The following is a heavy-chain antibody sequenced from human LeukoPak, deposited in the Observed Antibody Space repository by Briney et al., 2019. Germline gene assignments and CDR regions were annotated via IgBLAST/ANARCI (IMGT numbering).Heavy chain of an antibody. V-gene: IGHV3-64*01. J-gene: IGHJ5*02. CDR1: GFSFSSSA. CDR2: ISSNGGST. D-gene: IGHD5-24*01. CDR3: ARGGGGYIERNNWFDP. Sequence: GGSLRLSCAASGFSFSSSAMYWVRQAPGKGLEYVSGISSNGGSTYYANSLKARFTISRDNSKNTLYLQMGSLSAEDMAVYYCARGGGGYIERNNWFDPWGQGTPVAVSS.